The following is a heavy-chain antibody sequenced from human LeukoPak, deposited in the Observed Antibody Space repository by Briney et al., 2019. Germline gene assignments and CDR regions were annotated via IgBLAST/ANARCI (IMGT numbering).Heavy chain of an antibody. J-gene: IGHJ3*02. V-gene: IGHV5-51*01. CDR3: ATYFAGAETFDI. Sequence: GESLKISCKASGNSITTYWIGWVRQKPGKGLEWMGLILPGDSDTKYSPSFQGQVTISADKSISTAYLQWSSLKASDTAMYYCATYFAGAETFDIWGQETMVTVSS. CDR1: GNSITTYW. D-gene: IGHD3-16*01. CDR2: ILPGDSDT.